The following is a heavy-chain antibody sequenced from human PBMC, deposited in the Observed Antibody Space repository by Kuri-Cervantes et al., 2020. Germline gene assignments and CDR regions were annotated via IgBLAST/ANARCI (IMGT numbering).Heavy chain of an antibody. CDR1: GYTFTSYG. J-gene: IGHJ6*03. D-gene: IGHD2-8*02. CDR2: MNPNSGNT. V-gene: IGHV1-8*02. CDR3: ARDGNPRGYCTGGVCKKAYYYYMDV. Sequence: GESLKISCKASGYTFTSYGISWVRQATGQGLEWMGWMNPNSGNTGYAQKFQGRVTMTRDTSTSTVYMELSSLRSEDTAVYYCARDGNPRGYCTGGVCKKAYYYYMDVWGKGTTVTVSS.